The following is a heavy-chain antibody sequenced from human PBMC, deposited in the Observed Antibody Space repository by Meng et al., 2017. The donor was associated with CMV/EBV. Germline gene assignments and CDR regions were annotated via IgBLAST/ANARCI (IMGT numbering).Heavy chain of an antibody. J-gene: IGHJ6*02. V-gene: IGHV4-61*01. Sequence: ESLKISCTVSGGSVSSGSYYWSWIRQPPGKGLEWIGYIYYSGSTNYNPSLKSRVTISVDTSKNQFSLKLSSVTAADTAVYYCARAATIFEYYGMDVWAKGPRSPSP. CDR3: ARAATIFEYYGMDV. CDR1: GGSVSSGSYY. CDR2: IYYSGST. D-gene: IGHD3-3*01.